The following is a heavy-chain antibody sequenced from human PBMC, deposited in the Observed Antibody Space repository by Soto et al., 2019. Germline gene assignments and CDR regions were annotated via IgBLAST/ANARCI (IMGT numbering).Heavy chain of an antibody. V-gene: IGHV4-4*02. J-gene: IGHJ5*02. Sequence: QVQLQESGPGLVEPSGTLSLTCAVSGGSITSANWWTWVRQPPGGGLEWIGEISHSGITNYKASLKSRVTMSVDKTKNDVSLKLTSVTAADTAVYYCARVLRGWFDPWGQGTPVTVSS. CDR1: GGSITSANW. CDR2: ISHSGIT. CDR3: ARVLRGWFDP.